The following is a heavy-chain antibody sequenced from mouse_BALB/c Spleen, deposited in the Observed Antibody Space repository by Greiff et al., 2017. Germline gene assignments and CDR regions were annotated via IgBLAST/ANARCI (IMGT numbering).Heavy chain of an antibody. V-gene: IGHV1S137*01. J-gene: IGHJ3*01. Sequence: LVRPGVSVKISCKGSGYTFTDYAMHWVKQSHAKSLEWIGVISTYYGDASYNQKFKGKATMTVDKSSSTAYMELARLTSEDSAIYYCAVDYDYAWFAYWGQGTLVTVSA. CDR1: GYTFTDYA. CDR2: ISTYYGDA. D-gene: IGHD2-4*01. CDR3: AVDYDYAWFAY.